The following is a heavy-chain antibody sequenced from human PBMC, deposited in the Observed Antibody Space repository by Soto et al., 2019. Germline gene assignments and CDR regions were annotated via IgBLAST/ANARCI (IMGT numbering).Heavy chain of an antibody. CDR1: GGSIGSAAFY. Sequence: PSETLSLTCNVSGGSIGSAAFYWSWIRQHAGKGLEWIGNIYFSGSTYYKPSLKSRVSISIDTSRNQFSLKLTSVTAADTGVYYCASSSPFHYWGPGILVT. D-gene: IGHD6-6*01. V-gene: IGHV4-39*01. J-gene: IGHJ4*02. CDR2: IYFSGST. CDR3: ASSSPFHY.